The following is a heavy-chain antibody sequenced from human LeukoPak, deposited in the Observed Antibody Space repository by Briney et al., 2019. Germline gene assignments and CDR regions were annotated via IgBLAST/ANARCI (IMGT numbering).Heavy chain of an antibody. CDR2: FSSGSSYI. D-gene: IGHD1-26*01. CDR1: GFSFSSFA. CDR3: ARREVGATLGD. J-gene: IGHJ4*02. V-gene: IGHV3-21*01. Sequence: GGSLRLSCAASGFSFSSFAMSWVRQAPGKGLEWVSSFSSGSSYIYYADSVKGRFTISRDNAKNSLYLQMNSMRSEETAVYYCARREVGATLGDWGQGTLVTVSS.